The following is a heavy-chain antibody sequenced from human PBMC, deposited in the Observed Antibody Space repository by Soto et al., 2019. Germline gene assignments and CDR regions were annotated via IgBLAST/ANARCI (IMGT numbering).Heavy chain of an antibody. D-gene: IGHD6-19*01. CDR1: GXXXXXXY. CDR2: ISSSGSTI. V-gene: IGHV3-11*01. Sequence: QVQLVESGGGLVKPGGSLXLSCAXSGXXXXXXYMSWIRQAPGKGLEWVSYISSSGSTIYYADSVKGRFTISRDNAKNSLYLQMNSLRAEDTAVYYCARGSFIAVAGRREYFQHWGQGTLVTVSS. J-gene: IGHJ1*01. CDR3: ARGSFIAVAGRREYFQH.